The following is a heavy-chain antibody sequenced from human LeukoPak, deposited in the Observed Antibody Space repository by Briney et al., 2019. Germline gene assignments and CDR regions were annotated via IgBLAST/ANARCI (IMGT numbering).Heavy chain of an antibody. V-gene: IGHV1-46*01. D-gene: IGHD3-22*01. CDR3: ARDLASSGYYWD. CDR2: INPSGGST. J-gene: IGHJ4*02. Sequence: ASVKVSCKAFGYTFTNYYMHWVRQAPGQGLEWMGVINPSGGSTNYAQRFQGRVTMTRDTSTSTVYMELSSLRSEDTAVYYCARDLASSGYYWDWGQGTLVTVSS. CDR1: GYTFTNYY.